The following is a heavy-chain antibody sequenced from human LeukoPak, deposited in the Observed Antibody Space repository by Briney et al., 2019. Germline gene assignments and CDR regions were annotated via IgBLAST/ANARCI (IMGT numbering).Heavy chain of an antibody. CDR2: ISGSGGST. Sequence: GGSLRLSCAASGFTFSSYAMSWVGQAQGKGLEWVSAISGSGGSTYYADSVKGRFTISRDNSKNTLYLQMNSLRAEDTAVYYCAKAPDIWFGDWGFLHFDLWGRGTLVTVSS. J-gene: IGHJ2*01. CDR1: GFTFSSYA. V-gene: IGHV3-23*01. CDR3: AKAPDIWFGDWGFLHFDL. D-gene: IGHD3-10*01.